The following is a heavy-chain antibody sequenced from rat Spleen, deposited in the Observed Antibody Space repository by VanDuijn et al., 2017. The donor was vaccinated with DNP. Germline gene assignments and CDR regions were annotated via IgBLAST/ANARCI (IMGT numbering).Heavy chain of an antibody. D-gene: IGHD5-1*01. CDR3: ARPLTGKGNWFAY. V-gene: IGHV5-31*01. J-gene: IGHJ3*01. CDR2: ISNTGDNT. Sequence: EVQLVESGGGPVQPGRSLKLSCVASGFIFSNYWMTWIRQAPGKGLEWVASISNTGDNTYYSDSVKGRFSLSRDNAKSTLYLQVNSLRSEDTATYDCARPLTGKGNWFAYWGQGTLVTVSS. CDR1: GFIFSNYW.